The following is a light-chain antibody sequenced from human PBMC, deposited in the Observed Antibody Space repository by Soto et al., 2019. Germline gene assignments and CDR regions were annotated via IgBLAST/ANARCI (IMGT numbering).Light chain of an antibody. Sequence: EIVMTQSPATLSVSPGERATLSCRASQSVNSLFAWYQQTPGQAPRLLIYGASTRAPAIPARFSGSESGTDFTLTISSLQSEDFAIYYCQQYNDWPWTFGHGTTVEIK. V-gene: IGKV3-15*01. CDR2: GAS. J-gene: IGKJ1*01. CDR3: QQYNDWPWT. CDR1: QSVNSL.